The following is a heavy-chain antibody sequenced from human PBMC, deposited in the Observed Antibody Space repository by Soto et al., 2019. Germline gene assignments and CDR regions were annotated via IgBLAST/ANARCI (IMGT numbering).Heavy chain of an antibody. CDR1: GYTFTSYG. CDR3: ARVWYYDFWSGYYPPYYYYGMDV. V-gene: IGHV1-18*01. J-gene: IGHJ6*02. D-gene: IGHD3-3*01. Sequence: ASVKVSCKASGYTFTSYGISWVRQAPGQGLEWMGWISAYNGNTNYAQKLQGRVTMTTDTSTSTAYMELRSLRSDDTAVYYCARVWYYDFWSGYYPPYYYYGMDVWGQGTTVTVSS. CDR2: ISAYNGNT.